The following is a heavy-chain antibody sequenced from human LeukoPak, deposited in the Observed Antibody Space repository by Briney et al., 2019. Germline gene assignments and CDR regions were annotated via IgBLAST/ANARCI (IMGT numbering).Heavy chain of an antibody. D-gene: IGHD6-19*01. CDR3: ASGVYSSGWYLDY. CDR2: ISGSGGST. Sequence: SGGSLRLSCAASGFTFSSYAMSWVRQAPGKGLEGVSAISGSGGSTYYADSVKGRFTISRDNSKNTLYLQMNSLRAEDTAIYYCASGVYSSGWYLDYWGQGTLVTVSS. J-gene: IGHJ4*02. CDR1: GFTFSSYA. V-gene: IGHV3-23*01.